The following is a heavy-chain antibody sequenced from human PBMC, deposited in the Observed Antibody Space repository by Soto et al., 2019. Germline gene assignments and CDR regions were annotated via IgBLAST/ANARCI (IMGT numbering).Heavy chain of an antibody. D-gene: IGHD5-12*01. CDR2: ISYDGSNK. Sequence: SLRLSCAASGFTFSSYGMHWVRQAPGKGLEWVAVISYDGSNKYYADSVKGRFTISRDNSKNTLYLQMNSLRAEDTAVYYCAKDQRDGYTLLRGHFDYWGQGTLVTVSS. V-gene: IGHV3-30*18. CDR1: GFTFSSYG. CDR3: AKDQRDGYTLLRGHFDY. J-gene: IGHJ4*02.